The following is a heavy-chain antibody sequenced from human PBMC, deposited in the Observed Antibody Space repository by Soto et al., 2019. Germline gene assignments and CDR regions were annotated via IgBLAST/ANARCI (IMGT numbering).Heavy chain of an antibody. Sequence: PGGSLRLSCTASGFTFSSYGMHWVRQPPGKGLEWVAVIWYDGSNKYYAVSLRGRFTISRDNSKNTLFLQMNSLRAEDTAVFYCARGLGACSNGVCYSNFDYWGKGTLVTVSS. V-gene: IGHV3-33*01. CDR1: GFTFSSYG. J-gene: IGHJ4*02. D-gene: IGHD2-8*01. CDR3: ARGLGACSNGVCYSNFDY. CDR2: IWYDGSNK.